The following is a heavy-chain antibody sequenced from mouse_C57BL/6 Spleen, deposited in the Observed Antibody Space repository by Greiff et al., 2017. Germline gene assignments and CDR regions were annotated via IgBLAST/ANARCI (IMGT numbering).Heavy chain of an antibody. D-gene: IGHD5-5*01. J-gene: IGHJ4*01. Sequence: EVKLEESGPGLVKPSQSLSLTCSVTGYSITSGYYWNWIRQFPGNKLEWMGYISYDGSNNYNPSLKNRISITRDTSKNQFFLKLNSVTTEDTATYYCARVLPPYYYAMDYWGQGTSVTVSS. CDR1: GYSITSGYY. V-gene: IGHV3-6*01. CDR2: ISYDGSN. CDR3: ARVLPPYYYAMDY.